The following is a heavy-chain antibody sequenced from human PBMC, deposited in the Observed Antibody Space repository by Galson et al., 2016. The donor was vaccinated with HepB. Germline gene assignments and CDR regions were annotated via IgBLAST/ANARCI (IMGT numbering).Heavy chain of an antibody. CDR2: IYPGDSDT. V-gene: IGHV5-51*01. D-gene: IGHD3-22*01. CDR1: GYSFTNYW. CDR3: ARTWTNSDTRCYHFDY. Sequence: QSGAEVKKPGESLKISCKGSGYSFTNYWIGWVRQMPGKGLEWMGIIYPGDSDTRYSPSFQGQVTISVDKSIGTAYLQWSSLTASDTAMYYCARTWTNSDTRCYHFDYWGQGTLVTVSS. J-gene: IGHJ4*02.